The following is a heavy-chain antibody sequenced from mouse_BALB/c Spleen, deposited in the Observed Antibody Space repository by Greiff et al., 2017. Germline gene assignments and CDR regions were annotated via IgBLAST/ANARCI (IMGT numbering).Heavy chain of an antibody. Sequence: VQLQQPGAELVKPGASVKLSCKASGYTFTSYWMHWVKQRPGQGLEWIGEINPSNGRTNYNEKFKSKATLTVDKSSSTAYMQLSSLTSEDSAVYYCARENYGNYDAMDYWGQGTSVIVSS. CDR2: INPSNGRT. J-gene: IGHJ4*01. D-gene: IGHD2-1*01. CDR1: GYTFTSYW. CDR3: ARENYGNYDAMDY. V-gene: IGHV1S81*02.